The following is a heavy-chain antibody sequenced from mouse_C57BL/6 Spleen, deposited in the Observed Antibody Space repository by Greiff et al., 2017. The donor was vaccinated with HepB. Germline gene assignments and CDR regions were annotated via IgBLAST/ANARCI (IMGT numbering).Heavy chain of an antibody. D-gene: IGHD1-1*01. J-gene: IGHJ1*03. CDR3: ARWVTTVVDWYLDV. CDR2: INPSNGGT. CDR1: GYTFTSYW. Sequence: QVQLQQPGTELVKPGDSVKLSCKASGYTFTSYWMHWVKQRPGQGLEWIGNINPSNGGTNYNEKFKSKATLTVDKSSSTAYMQLSSLTSEESAVYYCARWVTTVVDWYLDVWGTGTTVTVSS. V-gene: IGHV1-53*01.